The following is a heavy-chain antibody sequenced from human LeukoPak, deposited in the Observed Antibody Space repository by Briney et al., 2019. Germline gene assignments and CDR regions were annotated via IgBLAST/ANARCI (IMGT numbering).Heavy chain of an antibody. Sequence: GGSLRLSCAASGFTFSSYAMHWVRQAPGKGLEYVSAISSNGGSTYYANSVKGRFTISRDNSKNTLYLQMGSLRAEDMAVYYCARAWDGYKLYWYFDLWGRGTLVTVSS. J-gene: IGHJ2*01. D-gene: IGHD5-24*01. CDR3: ARAWDGYKLYWYFDL. V-gene: IGHV3-64*01. CDR2: ISSNGGST. CDR1: GFTFSSYA.